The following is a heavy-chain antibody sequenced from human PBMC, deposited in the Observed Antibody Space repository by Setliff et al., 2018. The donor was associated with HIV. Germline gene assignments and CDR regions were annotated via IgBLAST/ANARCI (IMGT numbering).Heavy chain of an antibody. D-gene: IGHD5-12*01. CDR1: GHSLTELS. J-gene: IGHJ4*02. CDR2: FDPEDDET. Sequence: ASVKVSCKLSGHSLTELSIHWVRQAPGEGLEWVGGFDPEDDETVYAEKFQGRVTITADTSASTMYMELSSLRSEDTAVYYCARVGNNRLQFFDHWGQGTLVTVSS. V-gene: IGHV1-24*01. CDR3: ARVGNNRLQFFDH.